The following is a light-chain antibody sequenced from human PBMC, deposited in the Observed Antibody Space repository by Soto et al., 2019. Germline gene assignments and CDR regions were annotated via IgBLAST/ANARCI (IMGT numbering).Light chain of an antibody. V-gene: IGKV3-20*01. CDR2: GAS. CDR3: QQYGSSPLT. CDR1: QSVSSSF. Sequence: EIVLTQSPGTLSSSPGERATLSCRASQSVSSSFLAWYQQKPGQAPRLLIYGASSRATGIPDRFSGSGSGTDFTLTISRLEPADVAVYYCQQYGSSPLTFGGGTKVEIK. J-gene: IGKJ4*01.